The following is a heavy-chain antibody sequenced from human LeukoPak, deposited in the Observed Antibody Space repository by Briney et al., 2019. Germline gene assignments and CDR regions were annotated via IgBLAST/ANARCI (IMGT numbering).Heavy chain of an antibody. J-gene: IGHJ3*02. CDR3: ARDTPRGPPCKAFDI. CDR2: INWNVGST. V-gene: IGHV3-20*01. CDR1: GFTFDDYC. Sequence: PGGSLRLSCAASGFTFDDYCMIWFRQAPGKGLEWVSGINWNVGSTGYADSVKGRFTISRDNAKNSLYLQMNSLRAEDTALYHCARDTPRGPPCKAFDIWGQGTMVTVSS. D-gene: IGHD2-15*01.